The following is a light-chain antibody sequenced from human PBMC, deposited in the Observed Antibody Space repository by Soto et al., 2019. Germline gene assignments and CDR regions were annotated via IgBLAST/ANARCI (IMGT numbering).Light chain of an antibody. J-gene: IGKJ4*01. CDR2: GTT. Sequence: EIVLTQSPGTVSLSPGETATLSCRASQTVSSNYLAWYQQKPGQAPRLLIYGTTSRATGVPDRFSGGGSGTAFTLTISGLEPEEFALYNCQQYGCSPPTFGGGTKVESK. CDR1: QTVSSNY. V-gene: IGKV3-20*01. CDR3: QQYGCSPPT.